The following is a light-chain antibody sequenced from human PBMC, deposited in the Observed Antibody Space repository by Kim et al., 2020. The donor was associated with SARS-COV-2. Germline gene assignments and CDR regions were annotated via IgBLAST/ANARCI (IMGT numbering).Light chain of an antibody. CDR3: SSRDSSANVI. V-gene: IGLV3-19*01. CDR1: NLRKYY. Sequence: SSELTQDPAVSVALGQTVRITCQGDNLRKYYATWYQHKPGQAPVLVISGKTNRPSGIPDRFSGSTSGNTASLTITGAQAEDEADYYCSSRDSSANVIFGGGTKLTVL. J-gene: IGLJ2*01. CDR2: GKT.